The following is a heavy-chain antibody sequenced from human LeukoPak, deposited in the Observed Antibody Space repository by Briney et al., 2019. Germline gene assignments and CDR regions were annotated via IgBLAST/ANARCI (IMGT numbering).Heavy chain of an antibody. CDR3: AKRYYDVLTGLDLFDY. CDR2: ISGSGDST. J-gene: IGHJ4*02. Sequence: PGGSLRLSCAASGFTFSRYGMSWVRQAPGKGLEWVSAISGSGDSTYYADSVKGRFTMSRDNSKNTLYLQINSLRAEDTAVYYCAKRYYDVLTGLDLFDYWGQGTLVTVSS. V-gene: IGHV3-23*01. D-gene: IGHD3-9*01. CDR1: GFTFSRYG.